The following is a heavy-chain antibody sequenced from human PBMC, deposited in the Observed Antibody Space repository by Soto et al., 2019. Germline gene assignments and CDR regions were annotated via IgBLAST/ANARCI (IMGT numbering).Heavy chain of an antibody. D-gene: IGHD3-9*01. J-gene: IGHJ5*02. CDR2: IYYSGST. CDR3: ARHREILTGPNWFDP. CDR1: GGSISSYY. V-gene: IGHV4-59*08. Sequence: PSETLSLTCTVSGGSISSYYWSWIRQPPGKGLEWIGYIYYSGSTNYNPSLKSRVTISVDTSKNQFSLKLSSVTAADTAVYYCARHREILTGPNWFDPWGQGTLVTVS.